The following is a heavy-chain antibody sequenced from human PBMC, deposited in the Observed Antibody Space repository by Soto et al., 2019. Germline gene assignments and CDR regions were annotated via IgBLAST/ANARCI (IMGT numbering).Heavy chain of an antibody. CDR3: ARGIGGVVPAAAGDFDY. V-gene: IGHV4-34*01. CDR1: GGSFSGYY. Sequence: QVQLQQWGAGLLKPSETLSLTCAVYGGSFSGYYWSWIRQPPGKGLEWIGEINHSGSTNYNPSLKSRVTISVDTSKNQFSLKLSSVTAADTAVYYCARGIGGVVPAAAGDFDYWGQGTLVTVSS. D-gene: IGHD2-2*01. J-gene: IGHJ4*02. CDR2: INHSGST.